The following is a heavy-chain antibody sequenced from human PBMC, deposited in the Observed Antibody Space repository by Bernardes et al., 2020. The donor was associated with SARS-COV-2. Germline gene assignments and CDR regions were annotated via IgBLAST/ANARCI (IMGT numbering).Heavy chain of an antibody. Sequence: SETLTLTCTVSGGSMSTSNYYLGWIRQAPGKGLEWIGSIHHGGPTYYNPSLKSRVSIFVDTSKRLLFLMVSSVTAADTAVYYCARHRFCSPTTCPPRVDPWGQGTLVTVSS. CDR1: GGSMSTSNYY. CDR3: ARHRFCSPTTCPPRVDP. CDR2: IHHGGPT. D-gene: IGHD2-2*01. V-gene: IGHV4-39*01. J-gene: IGHJ5*02.